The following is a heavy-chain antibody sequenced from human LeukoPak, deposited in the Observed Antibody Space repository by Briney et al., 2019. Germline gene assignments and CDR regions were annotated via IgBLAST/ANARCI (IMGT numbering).Heavy chain of an antibody. Sequence: PGGSLRLSCAASGFTFSSYGMHWVRQAPGKGLEWVAVIWYDGSNKYYADSVKGRFTISRDNSKNTLYLQMNSLRAEDTAVYYCARDSLPLLWFGELRMDLAFDIWGQGTMVTVSS. CDR2: IWYDGSNK. D-gene: IGHD3-10*01. J-gene: IGHJ3*02. CDR3: ARDSLPLLWFGELRMDLAFDI. V-gene: IGHV3-33*01. CDR1: GFTFSSYG.